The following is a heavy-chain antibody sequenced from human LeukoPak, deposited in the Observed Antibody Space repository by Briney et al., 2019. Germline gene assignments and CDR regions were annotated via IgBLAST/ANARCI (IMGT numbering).Heavy chain of an antibody. D-gene: IGHD3-22*01. CDR1: GLTFSKYW. Sequence: GGSLRLSCAASGLTFSKYWMTWVRQAPGKGLEWVANIKQDESEKYYADSVKGRFSVSRDNGKSSLYLQMNSLRAEDTAVYYCARDPYYSETSGYEFGAFDIWGQGTKVTVSS. J-gene: IGHJ3*02. CDR3: ARDPYYSETSGYEFGAFDI. CDR2: IKQDESEK. V-gene: IGHV3-7*01.